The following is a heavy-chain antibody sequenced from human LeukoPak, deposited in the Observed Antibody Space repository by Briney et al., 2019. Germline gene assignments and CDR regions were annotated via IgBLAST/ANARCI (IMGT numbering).Heavy chain of an antibody. D-gene: IGHD6-13*01. V-gene: IGHV4-59*01. J-gene: IGHJ5*02. CDR1: GGSISSYY. Sequence: SETLSLXCTVSGGSISSYYWRWIRQPPGKGLEWIGYIYYSGSTNYNPSLKSRVTISVDTSKNQFSLKLSSVTAADTAVYYCAQVTSSWYRGWFDPWGQGTLVTVSS. CDR3: AQVTSSWYRGWFDP. CDR2: IYYSGST.